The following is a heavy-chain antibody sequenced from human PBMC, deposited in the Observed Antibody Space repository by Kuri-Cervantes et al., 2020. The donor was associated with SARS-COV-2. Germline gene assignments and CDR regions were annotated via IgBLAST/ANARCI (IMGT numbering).Heavy chain of an antibody. CDR3: ASGAVADLFDY. Sequence: SVKVSCKASGGTFSSYTISWVRQAPGQGLEWMGRIIPILGIANYAQKFQGRVTISADKSTSTAYMELSSLRSEDTAVYYCASGAVADLFDYWGQGTLVTVSS. V-gene: IGHV1-69*02. CDR2: IIPILGIA. J-gene: IGHJ4*02. CDR1: GGTFSSYT. D-gene: IGHD6-19*01.